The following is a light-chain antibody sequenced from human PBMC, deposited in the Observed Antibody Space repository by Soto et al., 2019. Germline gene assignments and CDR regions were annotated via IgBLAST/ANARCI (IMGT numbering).Light chain of an antibody. CDR1: SSEIGSYNL. V-gene: IGLV2-23*02. CDR2: EVS. J-gene: IGLJ1*01. Sequence: HSALTQPAPETGSPGQSTTISCTGTSSEIGSYNLVSWYQQHPGNAPKLMIYEVSNRPSGVSDRFSGCNSGNTASLTISGLQGEHEADYYCCSYAAVSYVFATGPKV. CDR3: CSYAAVSYV.